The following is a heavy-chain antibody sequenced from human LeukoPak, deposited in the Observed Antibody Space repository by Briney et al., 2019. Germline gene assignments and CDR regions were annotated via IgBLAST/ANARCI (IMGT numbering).Heavy chain of an antibody. V-gene: IGHV3-23*01. Sequence: GGSLRLSCAVSGFTFSDYSMNWVRQAPGKGLEWVSAISGSGGSTYYADSVKGRFTISRDNSKNTLYLQMNSLRAEDTAVYYCASVVVAAKVDYWGQGTLVTVSS. CDR2: ISGSGGST. CDR3: ASVVVAAKVDY. J-gene: IGHJ4*02. D-gene: IGHD2-15*01. CDR1: GFTFSDYS.